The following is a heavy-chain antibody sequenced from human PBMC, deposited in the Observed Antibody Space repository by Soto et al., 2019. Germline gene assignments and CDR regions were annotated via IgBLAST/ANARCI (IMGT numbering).Heavy chain of an antibody. CDR2: IWYDGSNK. V-gene: IGHV3-33*01. D-gene: IGHD2-2*01. CDR3: ARYRRSSCFIMDYYSGMAV. J-gene: IGHJ6*01. CDR1: GFTFIGYG. Sequence: PWGSLRLSWAASGFTFIGYGRHRVRQAPGKGLEWVAVIWYDGSNKYYADSVKGRFTISRDNSKNTLYLQMNSLRAEDTAVYYCARYRRSSCFIMDYYSGMAVWRQGTTVPVSP.